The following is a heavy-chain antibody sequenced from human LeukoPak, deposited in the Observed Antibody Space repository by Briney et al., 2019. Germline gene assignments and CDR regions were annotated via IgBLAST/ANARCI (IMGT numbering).Heavy chain of an antibody. CDR1: GGTFSSYA. V-gene: IGHV1-69*01. J-gene: IGHJ6*04. CDR3: ARDTSLIAAVGPDYYYYGMDV. Sequence: WASVKVSCKASGGTFSSYAISWVRQAPGQGLEWMGGIIPIFGTANYAQKFQGRVTITADESTSTAYMELSSLRSEDTAVHYCARDTSLIAAVGPDYYYYGMDVWGKGTTVTVSS. CDR2: IIPIFGTA. D-gene: IGHD6-13*01.